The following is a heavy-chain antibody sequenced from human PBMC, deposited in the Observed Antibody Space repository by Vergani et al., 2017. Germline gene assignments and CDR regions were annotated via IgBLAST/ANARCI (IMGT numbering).Heavy chain of an antibody. D-gene: IGHD2-15*01. J-gene: IGHJ4*02. CDR1: GFTFSSYW. CDR3: ATRAAGIPAN. CDR2: IKQDGSEK. V-gene: IGHV3-7*01. Sequence: EVHLVESGGGLVQPGGSLRLSCAASGFTFSSYWMTWVRQAPGKGLEWVANIKQDGSEKSYVDSVKGRFTISRDNAKNSLYLQMHSLRGEDTAVYYCATRAAGIPANWGQGTLVTVSS.